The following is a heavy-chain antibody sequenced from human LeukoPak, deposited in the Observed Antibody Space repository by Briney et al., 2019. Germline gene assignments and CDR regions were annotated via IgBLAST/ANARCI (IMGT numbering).Heavy chain of an antibody. CDR1: NGSVRSHY. CDR3: ARVKHSSSSNGWFDP. V-gene: IGHV4-59*02. J-gene: IGHJ5*02. D-gene: IGHD6-6*01. Sequence: PSETLSLTCTVSNGSVRSHYWTWLRQPSGKGLEWLGSIYHSGSTNYNPSLKSRVTMSVDTSKNQFSLKLSSVTAADTAVYYCARVKHSSSSNGWFDPWGQGTLVTVSS. CDR2: IYHSGST.